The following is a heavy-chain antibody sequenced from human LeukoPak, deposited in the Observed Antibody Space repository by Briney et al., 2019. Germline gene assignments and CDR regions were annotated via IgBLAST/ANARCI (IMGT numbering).Heavy chain of an antibody. J-gene: IGHJ4*02. CDR3: ARDVGWDSSLVTTTRSDY. V-gene: IGHV3-7*01. CDR2: IKQDGSVK. Sequence: GGSLRLSCAAFGFTFSGNWMSWVRQAPGKGLEWLANIKQDGSVKYYVDSVKGRFTISRDNAKNSLFLQMNSLRAEDTAVYYCARDVGWDSSLVTTTRSDYWGQGTLVTVSS. CDR1: GFTFSGNW. D-gene: IGHD1-1*01.